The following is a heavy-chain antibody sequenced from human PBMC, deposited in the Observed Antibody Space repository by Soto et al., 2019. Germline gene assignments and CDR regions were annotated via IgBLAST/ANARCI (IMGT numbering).Heavy chain of an antibody. D-gene: IGHD6-19*01. V-gene: IGHV2-5*04. CDR3: VYMPPQQWMSFSV. J-gene: IGHJ3*01. CDR2: IYWDGDK. Sequence: QIILKESGPTLVKPTQTLTLTCNFSGFSLSTTSVGVGWIRQPPGKALEWLALIYWDGDKRYSPSQKRRLTITKDTTKNQVVLIMPHMDPVDTGTYYCVYMPPQQWMSFSVWGQGTMVIVSS. CDR1: GFSLSTTSVG.